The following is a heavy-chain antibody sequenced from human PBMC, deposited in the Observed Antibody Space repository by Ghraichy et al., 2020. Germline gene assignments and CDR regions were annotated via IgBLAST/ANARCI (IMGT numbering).Heavy chain of an antibody. CDR3: ARLRGLGIRGAVDY. J-gene: IGHJ4*02. CDR2: IYYSGST. CDR1: GGSISSSSYY. V-gene: IGHV4-39*01. D-gene: IGHD7-27*01. Sequence: ESLNISCTVSGGSISSSSYYWGWIRQPPGKGLEWIGSIYYSGSTYYNPSLKSRVTISVDTSKNQFSLKLSSVTAADTAVYYCARLRGLGIRGAVDYWGQGTLVTVSS.